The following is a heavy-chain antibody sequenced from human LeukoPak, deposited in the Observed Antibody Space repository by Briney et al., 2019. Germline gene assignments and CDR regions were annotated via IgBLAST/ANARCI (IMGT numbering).Heavy chain of an antibody. CDR1: GLTFSDYA. D-gene: IGHD3-10*01. CDR2: ISTDGGGT. CDR3: ARYGSGSYYHY. Sequence: GGSLRLSCAASGLTFSDYAMHWVRQAPGKGLEYVSAISTDGGGTYYVNSVKGRFTISRDNSKNTLYLQMGSLRAEDMAVYYCARYGSGSYYHYWGQGTLVTVSS. V-gene: IGHV3-64*01. J-gene: IGHJ4*02.